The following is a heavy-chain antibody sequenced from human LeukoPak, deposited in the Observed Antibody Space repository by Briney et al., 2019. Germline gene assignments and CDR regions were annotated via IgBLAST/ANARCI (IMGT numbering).Heavy chain of an antibody. Sequence: SETLSLTCTVSGGSISSGSYYRGWIRQPPGKGLEWIGRIYYSGSTYYNPSLQSRVTISIDTSKNQFSLKLSSVTAADTAVYYCARIELRGGSYSNRGRFAFDIWGQGTMVTVSS. CDR1: GGSISSGSYY. V-gene: IGHV4-39*01. D-gene: IGHD1-26*01. J-gene: IGHJ3*02. CDR2: IYYSGST. CDR3: ARIELRGGSYSNRGRFAFDI.